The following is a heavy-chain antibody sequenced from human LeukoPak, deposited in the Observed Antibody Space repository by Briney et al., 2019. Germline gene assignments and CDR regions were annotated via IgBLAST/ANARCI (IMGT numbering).Heavy chain of an antibody. D-gene: IGHD5-18*01. V-gene: IGHV1-69*01. CDR1: GGTFSSYA. CDR3: ARRRGYSYGTFDY. Sequence: SVKVSCKASGGTFSSYAISWVRQAPGQGLEWMGGIVPIFGTANYAQKFQGRVTITADESTSTAYMELSSLRSEDTAVYYCARRRGYSYGTFDYWGQGTLVTVSS. CDR2: IVPIFGTA. J-gene: IGHJ4*02.